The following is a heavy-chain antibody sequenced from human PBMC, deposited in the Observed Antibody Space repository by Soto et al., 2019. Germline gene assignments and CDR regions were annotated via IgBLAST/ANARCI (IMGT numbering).Heavy chain of an antibody. Sequence: EVQLVESGGGLVQPGGSLRLSCAASGFTFSSYAMHWVRQAPGKGLEYVSAISSNGGSTYYANSVKGRFTISRDNSKNTLYLQMGSLRAEDMAVYYWARGPVYYFDFWGQGTLVTVSS. CDR2: ISSNGGST. J-gene: IGHJ4*02. D-gene: IGHD1-20*01. CDR1: GFTFSSYA. V-gene: IGHV3-64*01. CDR3: ARGPVYYFDF.